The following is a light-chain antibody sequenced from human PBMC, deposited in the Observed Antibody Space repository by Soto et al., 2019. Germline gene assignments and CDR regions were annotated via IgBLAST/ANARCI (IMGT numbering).Light chain of an antibody. CDR2: EVR. CDR1: ASDVGAYNY. Sequence: QSVLTQPASVSGSPGQSNTISCTGTASDVGAYNYVSWYQHHPDKAPKLMIYEVRNRPSGVSNRFSGSKSVNTASLTISGLQPEDEADYYCGSYATSDTFVFGTGTKVTVL. CDR3: GSYATSDTFV. J-gene: IGLJ1*01. V-gene: IGLV2-14*01.